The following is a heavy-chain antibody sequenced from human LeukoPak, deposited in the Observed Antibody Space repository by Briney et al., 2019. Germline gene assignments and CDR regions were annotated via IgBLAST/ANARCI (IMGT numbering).Heavy chain of an antibody. CDR3: ARRGSAGGRCFDA. CDR1: GGSFNNYY. D-gene: IGHD6-13*01. CDR2: INHSGST. Sequence: SETLSLTCAVLGGSFNNYYWSWIRQPPGKGLEWVGEINHSGSTTYNSSLKSRVIISVDTSRSQFSLNLNSVTAADPAVYYCARRGSAGGRCFDAWGQGILVTVSS. J-gene: IGHJ4*02. V-gene: IGHV4-34*01.